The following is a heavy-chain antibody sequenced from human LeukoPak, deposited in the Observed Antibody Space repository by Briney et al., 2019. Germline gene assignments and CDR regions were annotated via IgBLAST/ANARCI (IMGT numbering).Heavy chain of an antibody. V-gene: IGHV4-4*07. CDR1: GGSISSYY. J-gene: IGHJ6*03. Sequence: SETLSLTCTVSGGSISSYYWSWIRQPAGKGLEWIGRIYSSGSTNCNPSLKSRVTMSVDTSKNQFYLKLSSVTAADTAVYYCARDLYRSGGDEYYYYYYMDVWGKATTVSICS. CDR2: IYSSGST. CDR3: ARDLYRSGGDEYYYYYYMDV. D-gene: IGHD3-10*01.